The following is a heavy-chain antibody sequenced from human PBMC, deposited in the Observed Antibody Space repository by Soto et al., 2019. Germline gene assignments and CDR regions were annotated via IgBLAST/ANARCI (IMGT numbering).Heavy chain of an antibody. CDR2: IYPGDSDT. V-gene: IGHV5-51*01. Sequence: GESLKISCKCSGYTFTDYWTAWVRQVPGKGLEWMGMIYPGDSDTRYSPSFQGQGTISADKSMTTAYLQWNSLKASDTAMYYCARISRVPAKGRNSGMDVWGQGTTVTVSS. CDR3: ARISRVPAKGRNSGMDV. CDR1: GYTFTDYW. D-gene: IGHD2-15*01. J-gene: IGHJ6*02.